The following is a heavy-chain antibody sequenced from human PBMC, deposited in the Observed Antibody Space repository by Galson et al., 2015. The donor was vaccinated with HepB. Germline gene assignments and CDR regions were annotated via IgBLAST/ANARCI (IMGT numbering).Heavy chain of an antibody. J-gene: IGHJ6*02. CDR2: VNYSGST. CDR3: ARGCYVKYDFWSGYRHNEYGMDV. Sequence: ETLSLTCAVYGGSFSTYYWNWIRQPPGKGLEWIGEVNYSGSTNYNPSLKSRVTISVDTSKNQFSLKLSSVTAADTAVYFCARGCYVKYDFWSGYRHNEYGMDVWGQGTTVTVSS. V-gene: IGHV4-34*01. CDR1: GGSFSTYY. D-gene: IGHD3-3*01.